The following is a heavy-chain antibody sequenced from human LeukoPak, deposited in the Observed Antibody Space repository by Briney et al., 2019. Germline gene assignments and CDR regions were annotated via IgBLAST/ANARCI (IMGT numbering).Heavy chain of an antibody. CDR3: ARHVTIFGVVTYYMDV. Sequence: GESLKISCKGSGYSFTSYWIGWVRQMPGKGLEWMGIIYPGDSDTRYSPSFQGQVTISADKSISTAYLQWSSLKASDTAMYYCARHVTIFGVVTYYMDVWGKGTTATVSS. J-gene: IGHJ6*03. D-gene: IGHD3-3*01. V-gene: IGHV5-51*01. CDR2: IYPGDSDT. CDR1: GYSFTSYW.